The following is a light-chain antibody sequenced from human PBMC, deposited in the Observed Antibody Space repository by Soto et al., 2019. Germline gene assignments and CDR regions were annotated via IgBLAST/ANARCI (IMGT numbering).Light chain of an antibody. CDR2: GAS. Sequence: EIVLTQSPATLSVSPGERATLSCRASQSVSINVAWYQQKPGQSPRLLISGASTRATGIPASFSGSGSGTEFTLTISSLQSEDFAIYYCQQYYNWPRTFGQGTKV. CDR1: QSVSIN. CDR3: QQYYNWPRT. J-gene: IGKJ1*01. V-gene: IGKV3-15*01.